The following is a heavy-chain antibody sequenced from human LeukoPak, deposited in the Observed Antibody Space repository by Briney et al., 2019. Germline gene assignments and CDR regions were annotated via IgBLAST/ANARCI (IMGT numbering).Heavy chain of an antibody. CDR1: GGSFSGYY. Sequence: SETLSLTCAVYGGSFSGYYWSWIRQPPGKGLEWIGEINHSGSTNYNPSLKSRVTISVDTSKNQFSLKLSSVTAADTAVYYCARSPYYYGSGRGRIKFFDYWGQGTLVTVSS. D-gene: IGHD3-10*01. CDR2: INHSGST. CDR3: ARSPYYYGSGRGRIKFFDY. J-gene: IGHJ4*02. V-gene: IGHV4-34*01.